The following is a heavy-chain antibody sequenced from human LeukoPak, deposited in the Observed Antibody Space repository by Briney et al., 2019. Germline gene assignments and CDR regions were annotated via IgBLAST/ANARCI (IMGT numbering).Heavy chain of an antibody. D-gene: IGHD6-6*01. Sequence: GGSLRLSCAASGFTFSVYWMSWVRQAPGKGLEWVANIKQDGGQKYYVDSVKGRFTISRDNSKNSVYLQINRLRVEDTAVYYCARIGYSSSSFDYWGQGTLVTVSS. V-gene: IGHV3-7*03. J-gene: IGHJ4*02. CDR2: IKQDGGQK. CDR3: ARIGYSSSSFDY. CDR1: GFTFSVYW.